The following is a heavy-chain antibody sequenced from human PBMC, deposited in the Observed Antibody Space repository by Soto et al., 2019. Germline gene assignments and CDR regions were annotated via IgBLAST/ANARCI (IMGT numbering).Heavy chain of an antibody. V-gene: IGHV1-46*01. CDR3: ARAGRGGYRYYFDY. Sequence: ASVKVSCKASGYTFTSYYMHWVRQAPGQGLEWMGMVNPNSGNTSYARKFQGRVTMTRNTPISTAYMELSSLRSEDTAVYHCARAGRGGYRYYFDYWGQGTLVTVSS. J-gene: IGHJ4*02. CDR2: VNPNSGNT. D-gene: IGHD5-18*01. CDR1: GYTFTSYY.